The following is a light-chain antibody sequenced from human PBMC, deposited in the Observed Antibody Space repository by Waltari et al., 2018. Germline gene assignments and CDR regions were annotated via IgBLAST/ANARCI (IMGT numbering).Light chain of an antibody. V-gene: IGLV3-27*01. CDR1: LLAKKY. CDR2: KDT. CDR3: YSATDNIVL. Sequence: SYDLTQPSSVSVSPGQKARITCSGDLLAKKYTPWFQQKPGQAPVLVIYKDTVRPSGIPERFSGSSSGTTVTLTINGAQAEDEADYYCYSATDNIVLFGGGTKLTVL. J-gene: IGLJ2*01.